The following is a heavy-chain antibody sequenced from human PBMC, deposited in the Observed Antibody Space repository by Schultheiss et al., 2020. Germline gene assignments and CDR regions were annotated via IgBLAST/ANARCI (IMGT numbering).Heavy chain of an antibody. J-gene: IGHJ4*03. D-gene: IGHD6-6*01. V-gene: IGHV3-48*02. CDR1: GFTFSSYG. CDR3: TSMYSNSSAGRYFEY. Sequence: GGSLRLSCAASGFTFSSYGMHWVRQAPGKGLEWVSYISSSSSTIYYADSVKGRFTISRDNAKNSLYLQMNSLRDEDTAVYYCTSMYSNSSAGRYFEYWGHGTMVTVSS. CDR2: ISSSSSTI.